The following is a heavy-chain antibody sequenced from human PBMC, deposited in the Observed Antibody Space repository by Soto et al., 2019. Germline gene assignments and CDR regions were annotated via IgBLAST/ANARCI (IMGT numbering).Heavy chain of an antibody. CDR1: GFTFSDYY. J-gene: IGHJ6*03. V-gene: IGHV3-11*01. CDR2: ISSSGSTI. D-gene: IGHD3-16*02. Sequence: GGSLRLSCAASGFTFSDYYMSWIRQAPGKGLEWVSYISSSGSTIYYADSVKGRFTISRDNAKNSLYLQMNSLRAEDTAVYYCARRVIPYYYYMDVWGKGTTVTVSS. CDR3: ARRVIPYYYYMDV.